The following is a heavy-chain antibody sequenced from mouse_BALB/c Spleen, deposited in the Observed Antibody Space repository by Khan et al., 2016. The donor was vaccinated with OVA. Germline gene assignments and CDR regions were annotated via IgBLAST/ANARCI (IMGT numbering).Heavy chain of an antibody. Sequence: EVKLLESGPGLVKPSQSLSLTCTVTGYSITSDYAWNWIRQFPGNKLEWMGFISYSGNTKYNPSLKSRFSITRDTSKNQFFLQLNSVTTEDTATYYCAIVYGGDFDYWGQGTSLTVSS. CDR2: ISYSGNT. CDR1: GYSITSDYA. D-gene: IGHD1-1*01. CDR3: AIVYGGDFDY. V-gene: IGHV3-2*02. J-gene: IGHJ2*02.